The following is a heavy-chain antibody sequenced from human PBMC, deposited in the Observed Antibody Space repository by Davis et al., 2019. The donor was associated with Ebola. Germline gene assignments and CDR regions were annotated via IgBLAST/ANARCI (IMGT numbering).Heavy chain of an antibody. D-gene: IGHD2-15*01. CDR1: DGSFSGYY. Sequence: SETLSLTCAVYDGSFSGYYWSWIRQPPGKGLEWIGEINHSGSTNYNPSLKSRVTISVDTSKNQFSLKLSSVTAADTAVYYCARGVGYCSGGSCYENWFDPWGQGTLVTVSS. J-gene: IGHJ5*02. CDR2: INHSGST. CDR3: ARGVGYCSGGSCYENWFDP. V-gene: IGHV4-34*01.